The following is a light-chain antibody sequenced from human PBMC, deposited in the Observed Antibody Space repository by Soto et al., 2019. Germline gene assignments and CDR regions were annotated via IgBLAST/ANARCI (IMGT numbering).Light chain of an antibody. CDR2: AAS. V-gene: IGKV1-39*01. J-gene: IGKJ1*01. CDR3: QQSYSSPWT. Sequence: DIQMTQSPSSLSASVGDRVTITCRASQTITNYLIWYQQKPGKAPKLLIYAASTLLSGVPSRFTGGGSGTDFTLTIDSLQPEDFATYFCQQSYSSPWTFGQGTKVEI. CDR1: QTITNY.